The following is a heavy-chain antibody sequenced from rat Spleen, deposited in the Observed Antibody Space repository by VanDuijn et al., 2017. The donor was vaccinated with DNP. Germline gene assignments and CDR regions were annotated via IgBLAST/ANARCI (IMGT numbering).Heavy chain of an antibody. V-gene: IGHV5-22*01. CDR1: GLTFSAYY. J-gene: IGHJ3*01. CDR3: ARHGPSPFAY. CDR2: LGSAAYAH. Sequence: EVQLVESGGGLVQPGRSLKLSRAASGLTFSAYYPAWVRQGPAKGPEWVALLGSAAYAHYYGDSVKGRFTMSRDTAKSTLYLQMNSLRSEDTATYYCARHGPSPFAYWGQGTLVTVSS.